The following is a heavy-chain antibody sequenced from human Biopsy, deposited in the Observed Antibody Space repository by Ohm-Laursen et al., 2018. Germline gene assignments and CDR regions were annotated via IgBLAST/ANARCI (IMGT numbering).Heavy chain of an antibody. CDR1: GYTFTEYY. Sequence: ASVKVSCKASGYTFTEYYINWVRQAPGQGLEWMGIINPRSGNTGYSQKFQVRVTMTTDTSTSTVYMELSSLSSEDTAVYYCALQSVAQMKNFDYWGQGALVTVSS. CDR3: ALQSVAQMKNFDY. D-gene: IGHD6-19*01. CDR2: INPRSGNT. V-gene: IGHV1-46*01. J-gene: IGHJ4*02.